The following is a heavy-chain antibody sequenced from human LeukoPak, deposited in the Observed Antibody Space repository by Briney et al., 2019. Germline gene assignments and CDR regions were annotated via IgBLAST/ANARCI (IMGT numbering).Heavy chain of an antibody. CDR3: AKGTGYGDFGRHGPTIHDAFDI. CDR1: GFTFSSYG. CDR2: ISGSGGST. Sequence: GGSLRLSCAASGFTFSSYGMSWVRQAPGKGLEWVSAISGSGGSTYYADSVKGRFTISRDNSKNTLYLQMNSLRAEDTAVYYCAKGTGYGDFGRHGPTIHDAFDIWGQGTMVTVSS. J-gene: IGHJ3*02. D-gene: IGHD4-17*01. V-gene: IGHV3-23*01.